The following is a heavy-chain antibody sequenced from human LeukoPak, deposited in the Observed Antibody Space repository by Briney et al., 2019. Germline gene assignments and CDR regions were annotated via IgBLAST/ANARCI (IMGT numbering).Heavy chain of an antibody. D-gene: IGHD4-23*01. CDR3: AKASGGNVVY. CDR1: GFTFSSNT. V-gene: IGHV3-23*01. CDR2: ISGSGGNT. Sequence: RGSLRLSCAASGFTFSSNTMSWVRQAPGKGLEWVSVISGSGGNTYYADSVKGRFTISRDNSKNTLYLQMNSLRPEDTAVYYCAKASGGNVVYWGQGTLVTVSS. J-gene: IGHJ4*02.